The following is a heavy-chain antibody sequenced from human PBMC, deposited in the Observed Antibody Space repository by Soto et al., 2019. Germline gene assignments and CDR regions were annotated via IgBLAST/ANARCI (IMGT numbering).Heavy chain of an antibody. CDR3: ARDYDRSGYYYSLPWFNP. V-gene: IGHV1-46*01. CDR1: GYTFTNYY. D-gene: IGHD3-22*01. Sequence: ASVKVSCKASGYTFTNYYMHWVRQAPGQGLEWMGIINPTGGGSTSYAQKFQGRVTMTRDTSTSTVYMELSSLRSEDTAVYYCARDYDRSGYYYSLPWFNPWGQGTLVAVSS. J-gene: IGHJ5*02. CDR2: INPTGGGST.